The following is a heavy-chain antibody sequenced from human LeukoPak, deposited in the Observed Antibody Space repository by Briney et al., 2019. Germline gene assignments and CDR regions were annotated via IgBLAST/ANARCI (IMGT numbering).Heavy chain of an antibody. CDR1: GYTFTSYY. V-gene: IGHV1-46*01. CDR3: ARDYRPDNERYSSSVAPFDP. D-gene: IGHD6-13*01. CDR2: INPSGGSA. J-gene: IGHJ5*02. Sequence: ASVKVSCKASGYTFTSYYMHWVRQAPGQGLEWMGIINPSGGSASYAQKFQGRVTMTRDTSTRKIYMELRSLRSDDTAVYYCARDYRPDNERYSSSVAPFDPWGKGTLVTVS.